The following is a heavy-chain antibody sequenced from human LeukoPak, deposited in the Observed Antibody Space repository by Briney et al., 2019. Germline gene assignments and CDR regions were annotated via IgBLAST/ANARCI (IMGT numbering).Heavy chain of an antibody. CDR3: AKYTSGTSYKGLDQ. CDR2: IIGSAVKT. J-gene: IGHJ4*02. Sequence: GESLRLSCGASGLTVSSYGMSWVRQAPGKGLEWVSTIIGSAVKTYYADSVKGRFTISRDDSKNTVYLQMNSLRAEDTAVYSCAKYTSGTSYKGLDQWGQGTLVTVSS. CDR1: GLTVSSYG. V-gene: IGHV3-23*01. D-gene: IGHD3-10*01.